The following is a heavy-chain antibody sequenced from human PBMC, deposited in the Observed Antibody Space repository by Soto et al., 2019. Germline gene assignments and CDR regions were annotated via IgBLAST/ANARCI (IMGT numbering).Heavy chain of an antibody. D-gene: IGHD6-13*01. V-gene: IGHV3-74*01. Sequence: EVQLVESGGGLVQPGGSLRLSCAASGFTFSNYWMHWVRQAPGKGLVWVSGIRGDGSRTNYADSEKGRFTISRDNVKNTLYLQMNSLRVEDTAVYYCARGWSSSWGDCGQGTLVTVSS. CDR1: GFTFSNYW. CDR3: ARGWSSSWGD. J-gene: IGHJ4*02. CDR2: IRGDGSRT.